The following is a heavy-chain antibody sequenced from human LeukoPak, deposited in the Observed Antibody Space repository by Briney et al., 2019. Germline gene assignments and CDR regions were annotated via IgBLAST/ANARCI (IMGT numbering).Heavy chain of an antibody. CDR2: ISGSGGST. CDR1: GFTFSSYA. J-gene: IGHJ4*02. CDR3: AKALLGGILTGYGLDY. V-gene: IGHV3-23*01. D-gene: IGHD3-9*01. Sequence: PGGSLRLSCAASGFTFSSYAMSWVRQAPGKGLEWVSAISGSGGSTYYADSVKGRFTISRDNSKNTLYLQMNSLRAEDTAVYYCAKALLGGILTGYGLDYWGQGTLVTVSS.